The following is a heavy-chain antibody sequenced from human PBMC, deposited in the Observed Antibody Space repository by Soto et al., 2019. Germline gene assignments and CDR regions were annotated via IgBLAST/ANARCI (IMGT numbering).Heavy chain of an antibody. Sequence: QPGWSLRNSFAQSGFTFSSYGMHWVRQAPGKGLEWVAVIWYDGSNKYYADSVKGRFTISRHNSKNTLYLQMNSLRAEDTAVYYCARDILRPRWLFDHWGQGT. V-gene: IGHV3-33*01. D-gene: IGHD3-22*01. J-gene: IGHJ4*02. CDR3: ARDILRPRWLFDH. CDR2: IWYDGSNK. CDR1: GFTFSSYG.